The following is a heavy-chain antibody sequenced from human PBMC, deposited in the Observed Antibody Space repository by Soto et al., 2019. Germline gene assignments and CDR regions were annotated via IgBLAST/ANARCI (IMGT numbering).Heavy chain of an antibody. J-gene: IGHJ4*02. CDR1: GFTFSSYA. D-gene: IGHD6-13*01. Sequence: GGSLRLSCAASGFTFSSYAMSWVRQAPGKGLEWVSAISGSGGSTYYADSVKGRFTISRDNSKNTLYMQMNSLRAEDTAVYYCAKTGYPIIYISSWYYKGDYFDYWGQGTLVTVSS. CDR2: ISGSGGST. CDR3: AKTGYPIIYISSWYYKGDYFDY. V-gene: IGHV3-23*01.